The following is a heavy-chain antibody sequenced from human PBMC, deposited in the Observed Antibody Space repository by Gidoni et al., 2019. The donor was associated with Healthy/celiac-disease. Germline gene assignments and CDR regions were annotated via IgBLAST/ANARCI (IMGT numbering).Heavy chain of an antibody. CDR3: ARDIWDYYGSGSYYRYYGMDV. CDR2: IYYSGST. J-gene: IGHJ6*04. D-gene: IGHD3-10*01. V-gene: IGHV4-61*01. CDR1: GGSVSSGRYY. Sequence: QVQLQESGPGLVKPSETLSLTCTVSGGSVSSGRYYWSWIRQPPGKGLEWIGYIYYSGSTNYNPSLKSRVTISVDTSKNQFSLKLSSVTAADTAVYYCARDIWDYYGSGSYYRYYGMDVWGKGTTVTVSS.